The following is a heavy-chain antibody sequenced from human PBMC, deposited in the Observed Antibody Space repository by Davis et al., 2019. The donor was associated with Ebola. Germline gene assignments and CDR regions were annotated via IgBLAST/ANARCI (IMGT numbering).Heavy chain of an antibody. CDR1: GFTFSGSA. D-gene: IGHD5-12*01. CDR2: IRSKANSYAT. CDR3: TRHADSGYDED. Sequence: GESLKISCAASGFTFSGSAMHWVRQASGKGLEWVGRIRSKANSYATAYAASVKGRFTISRDDSKNTAYLQMNSLKTEDTAVYYCTRHADSGYDEDWGQGTLVTASS. J-gene: IGHJ4*02. V-gene: IGHV3-73*01.